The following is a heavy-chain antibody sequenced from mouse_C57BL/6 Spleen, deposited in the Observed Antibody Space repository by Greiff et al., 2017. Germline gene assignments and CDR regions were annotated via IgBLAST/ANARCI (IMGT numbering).Heavy chain of an antibody. CDR2: IYPGDGDT. D-gene: IGHD2-1*01. CDR3: ARGRYGNCFDY. V-gene: IGHV1-80*01. Sequence: QVQLQQSGAELVQPGASVKISCKASGYAFSSYWMNWVQQRPGKGLEWIGQIYPGDGDTNYNGKFKGKGTLTADKSSSPAYMQLSSLTSEDSAVYFCARGRYGNCFDYWGKGTTLTVSS. CDR1: GYAFSSYW. J-gene: IGHJ2*01.